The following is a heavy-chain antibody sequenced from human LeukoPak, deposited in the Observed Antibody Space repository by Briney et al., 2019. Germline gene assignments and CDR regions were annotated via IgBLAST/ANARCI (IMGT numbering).Heavy chain of an antibody. Sequence: GASLKFSYKASGYTFTGPYIHWMRQAPGQGLEWMGWINPNSGGTKYAQKFQGRVTVTRDTSTSTAYMELSGLRADDTAAYYCARVEYCTKGVCLKFDFWGQGTLVAVSS. D-gene: IGHD2-8*01. CDR2: INPNSGGT. J-gene: IGHJ4*02. CDR3: ARVEYCTKGVCLKFDF. V-gene: IGHV1-2*02. CDR1: GYTFTGPY.